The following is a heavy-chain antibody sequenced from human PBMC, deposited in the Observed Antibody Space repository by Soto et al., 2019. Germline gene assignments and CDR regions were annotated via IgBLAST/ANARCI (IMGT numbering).Heavy chain of an antibody. D-gene: IGHD1-26*01. V-gene: IGHV1-69*01. Sequence: QVQLVQSGAEVKKPGSSVKVSCTASGGTFSSYAISWVRQAPGQGLEWMGGIIPIFGTANYAQKFQGRVTITAAEATSKPYMELSSLRSEDTSVYYCGSDRRRSYPDYLDFWGHGTLVNVSS. CDR1: GGTFSSYA. CDR2: IIPIFGTA. CDR3: GSDRRRSYPDYLDF. J-gene: IGHJ4*01.